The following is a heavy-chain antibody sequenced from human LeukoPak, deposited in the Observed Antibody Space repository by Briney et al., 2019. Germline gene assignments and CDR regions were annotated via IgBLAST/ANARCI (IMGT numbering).Heavy chain of an antibody. J-gene: IGHJ4*02. Sequence: SETLSLTCTVSGGSISSSSYYWSWIRQPPGKGLEWIGYIYYSGSTNYNPSLKSRVTISVDTSKNQFSLKLSSVTAADTAVYYCARVGYSYGYWADYWGQGTLVTVSS. CDR1: GGSISSSSYY. CDR2: IYYSGST. V-gene: IGHV4-61*01. CDR3: ARVGYSYGYWADY. D-gene: IGHD5-18*01.